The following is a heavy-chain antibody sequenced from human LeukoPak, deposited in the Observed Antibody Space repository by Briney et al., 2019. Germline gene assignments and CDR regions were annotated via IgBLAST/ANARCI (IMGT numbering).Heavy chain of an antibody. CDR1: GFTLSDHY. J-gene: IGHJ6*02. CDR2: ISGSGSRI. V-gene: IGHV3-11*01. CDR3: ARDWRNNGMDV. Sequence: GGSLRLSCAASGFTLSDHYMNWIRQAPGKGLEGISYISGSGSRIHYADSVKGRFTVSRDNAENSLYLQMNSLTVEDPAVYYCARDWRNNGMDVWGQGTTVTVSS.